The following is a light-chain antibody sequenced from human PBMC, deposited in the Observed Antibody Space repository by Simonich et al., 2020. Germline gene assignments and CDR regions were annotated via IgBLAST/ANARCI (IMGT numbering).Light chain of an antibody. CDR1: SSDVGSYNL. V-gene: IGLV2-23*01. Sequence: QSALTQPASVSGSPGQSITISCTGTSSDVGSYNLVSWYQQHPDKAPKLMIYEGGKRPSGVSHRFSGSKSGNTASLTISGLQAEDEADYYCCSYAGSYTWVFGGGTKLTVL. J-gene: IGLJ3*02. CDR3: CSYAGSYTWV. CDR2: EGG.